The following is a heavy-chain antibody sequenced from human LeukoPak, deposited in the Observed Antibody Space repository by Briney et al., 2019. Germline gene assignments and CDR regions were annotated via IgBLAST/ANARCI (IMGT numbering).Heavy chain of an antibody. D-gene: IGHD3-22*01. CDR2: INHIRST. CDR3: ARRVTMIVVVITNYFDY. Sequence: SETLSLTCAFYGGSFSGYYWSWIRQPPAKGLEGIGEINHIRSTKYTPSRKSRVAISVDTYKNQLSLKLSSVTAADTAVYYCARRVTMIVVVITNYFDYWGQGTLVTVSS. CDR1: GGSFSGYY. V-gene: IGHV4-34*01. J-gene: IGHJ4*02.